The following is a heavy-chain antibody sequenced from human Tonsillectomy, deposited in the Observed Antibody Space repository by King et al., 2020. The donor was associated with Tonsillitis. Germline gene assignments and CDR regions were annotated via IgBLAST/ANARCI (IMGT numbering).Heavy chain of an antibody. V-gene: IGHV4-59*01. D-gene: IGHD3-22*01. Sequence: LQLQESGPGLVKPSETLSLTCTVSGGSISSYYWSWIRQPPWKGLEWIGYIYYSGSTNYNPSLKSRVTISVDTSKNQFSLNLSSVTAADTAVYYCAGDKVCSGYYCAYGMDVWGQGTTVTVSS. CDR1: GGSISSYY. CDR3: AGDKVCSGYYCAYGMDV. CDR2: IYYSGST. J-gene: IGHJ6*02.